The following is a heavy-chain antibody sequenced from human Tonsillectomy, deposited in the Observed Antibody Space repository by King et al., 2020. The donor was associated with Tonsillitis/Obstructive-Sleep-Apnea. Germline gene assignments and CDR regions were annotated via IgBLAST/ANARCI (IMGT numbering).Heavy chain of an antibody. CDR2: ISYSGGST. J-gene: IGHJ4*02. CDR1: GFTFSSYA. D-gene: IGHD4-17*01. Sequence: VQLVESGGGLVQPGGSLRLSCVASGFTFSSYAMSWVRQAPGKGLEWVSSISYSGGSTDYADSAKGRFTISRDNSQNTLYLKMTSLRAEDTAVYYCAKDFTPLTTGRGYFDDWGQGTLVTVSS. V-gene: IGHV3-23*04. CDR3: AKDFTPLTTGRGYFDD.